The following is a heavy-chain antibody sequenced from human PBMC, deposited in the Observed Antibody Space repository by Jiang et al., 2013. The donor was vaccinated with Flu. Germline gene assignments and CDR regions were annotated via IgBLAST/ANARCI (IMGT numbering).Heavy chain of an antibody. D-gene: IGHD3-9*01. Sequence: AISWVRQAPGQGLEWMGRIIPILGIANYAQKFQGRVTITADKSTSTVYMELSSLRSEDTAVYYCAAQGILTGYGFDYWGQGTLVTVSS. CDR2: IIPILGIA. CDR1: A. J-gene: IGHJ4*02. V-gene: IGHV1-69*04. CDR3: AAQGILTGYGFDY.